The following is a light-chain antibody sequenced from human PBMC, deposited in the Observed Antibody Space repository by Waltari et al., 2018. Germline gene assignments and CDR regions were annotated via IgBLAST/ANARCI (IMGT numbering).Light chain of an antibody. Sequence: SSELTQDPAVSVALGQTVRITCQGDSLRRYYASWSQQKPGQAPVLVIYGKNNRPSGIPDRFSGSSSGNTASLTITGAQAEDEADYYCNSRDSSGNHVFGGGTKLTVL. CDR3: NSRDSSGNHV. CDR1: SLRRYY. J-gene: IGLJ2*01. V-gene: IGLV3-19*01. CDR2: GKN.